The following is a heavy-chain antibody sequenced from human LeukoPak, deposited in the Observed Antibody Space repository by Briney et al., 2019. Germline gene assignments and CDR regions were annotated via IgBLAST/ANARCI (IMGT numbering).Heavy chain of an antibody. J-gene: IGHJ4*02. CDR3: ARGEHSVDS. CDR2: IYSSGYT. D-gene: IGHD1/OR15-1a*01. Sequence: SETLSLTCTVSGGSIRSHYWNWIRQPAGKGLEWIGRIYSSGYTNDNPFLKSRITISVDMSKNQFSLRLNSETAADTAVYYCARGEHSVDSWGQGMLVTVPS. V-gene: IGHV4-4*07. CDR1: GGSIRSHY.